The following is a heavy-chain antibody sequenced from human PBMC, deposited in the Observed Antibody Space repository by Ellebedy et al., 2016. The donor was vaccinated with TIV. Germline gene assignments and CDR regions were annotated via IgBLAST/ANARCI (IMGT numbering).Heavy chain of an antibody. Sequence: AASVKVSCKASGYTFTTYAMHWVRQAPGQRLEWMGWINAGNGNTKYSQQFQGRVTITRDTSAGTAYMELSSLRFEDTAVYYCARLSRVYDSSGYNWFDPWGQGTLVTVSS. CDR1: GYTFTTYA. V-gene: IGHV1-3*01. CDR2: INAGNGNT. J-gene: IGHJ5*02. D-gene: IGHD3-22*01. CDR3: ARLSRVYDSSGYNWFDP.